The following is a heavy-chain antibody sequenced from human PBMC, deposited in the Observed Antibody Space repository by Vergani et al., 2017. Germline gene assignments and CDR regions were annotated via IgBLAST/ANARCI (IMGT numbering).Heavy chain of an antibody. V-gene: IGHV1-18*01. CDR2: ISAYNGNT. CDR1: GYTFTSYG. CDR3: AIDGRAPATHFGVAFYYYYYYGMDV. Sequence: VQLVQSGAEVKKPGASVKVSCKASGYTFTSYGISWVRQAPGQGLEWMGWISAYNGNTNYAQKLQGRVTMTTDTSTSTAYMELRSLRSDDTAVYYCAIDGRAPATHFGVAFYYYYYYGMDVWGQGTTVTVSS. D-gene: IGHD3-3*01. J-gene: IGHJ6*02.